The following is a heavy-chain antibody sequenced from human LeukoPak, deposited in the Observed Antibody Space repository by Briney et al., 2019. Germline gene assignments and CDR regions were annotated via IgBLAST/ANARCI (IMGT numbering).Heavy chain of an antibody. CDR3: ARVVRGGLYYYYYYMDV. J-gene: IGHJ6*03. CDR1: GGSISSYY. D-gene: IGHD3-10*02. V-gene: IGHV4-59*01. CDR2: IYYSGST. Sequence: SETLSLTCTVSGGSISSYYWSWIRQPAGKGLEWIGYIYYSGSTNYNPSLKSRVTISVDTSKNQFSLKLSSVTAADTAVYYCARVVRGGLYYYYYYMDVWGKGTTVTVSS.